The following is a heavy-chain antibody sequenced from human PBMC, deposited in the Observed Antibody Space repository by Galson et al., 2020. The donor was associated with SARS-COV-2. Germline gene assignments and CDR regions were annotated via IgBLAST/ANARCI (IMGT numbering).Heavy chain of an antibody. J-gene: IGHJ4*02. CDR3: AKARQLRGSYDY. V-gene: IGHV3-23*01. CDR2: ISGSGGST. CDR1: GFTFSSYA. D-gene: IGHD2-2*01. Sequence: GESLKISCAASGFTFSSYAMSWVRQAPGKGLEWVSAISGSGGSTYYADSVKGRFTISRDNSKNTLYLQMNSLRAEDTAVYYCAKARQLRGSYDYWGQGTLVTVSS.